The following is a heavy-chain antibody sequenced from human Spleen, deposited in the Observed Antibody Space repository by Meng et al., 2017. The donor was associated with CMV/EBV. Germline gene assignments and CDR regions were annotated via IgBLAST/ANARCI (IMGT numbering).Heavy chain of an antibody. D-gene: IGHD6-13*01. Sequence: GGSLRLSCAASGFIFGNYAMSWVRQAPGKGLEWVSSISSSSSYIYYADSVKGRFTISRDNAKNSLYLQMNSLRAEDTAVYYCARSEVYSSSWYATDWFDPWGQGTLVTVSS. CDR1: GFIFGNYA. CDR3: ARSEVYSSSWYATDWFDP. CDR2: ISSSSSYI. J-gene: IGHJ5*02. V-gene: IGHV3-21*01.